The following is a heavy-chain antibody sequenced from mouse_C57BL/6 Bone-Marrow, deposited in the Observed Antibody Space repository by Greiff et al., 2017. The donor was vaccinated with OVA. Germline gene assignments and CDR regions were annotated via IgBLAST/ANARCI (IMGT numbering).Heavy chain of an antibody. CDR1: GFSLSTFGMG. CDR3: ARIYDYDAYWYFDV. J-gene: IGHJ1*03. V-gene: IGHV8-8*01. Sequence: QVTLKVSGPGILQPSQTLSLTCSFSGFSLSTFGMGVGWIRQPSGKGLEWLAPIWWDDDKYYNPALKSRPPISKDTSKNQVFLKIANVDTADTATYYCARIYDYDAYWYFDVWGTGTTVTVSS. CDR2: IWWDDDK. D-gene: IGHD2-4*01.